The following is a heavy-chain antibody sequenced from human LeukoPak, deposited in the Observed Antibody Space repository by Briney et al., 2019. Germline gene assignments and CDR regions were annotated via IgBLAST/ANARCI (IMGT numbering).Heavy chain of an antibody. Sequence: ASVKVSCKASGYTFTSYDINWVRQATGQGLEWMGWMNPNSGNTGYAQKFQGRVTITRNTSISTAYMELSSLRAEDTAVYYCAKDRRSVTTEYFQHWGQGTLVTVSS. V-gene: IGHV1-8*03. D-gene: IGHD4-17*01. J-gene: IGHJ1*01. CDR3: AKDRRSVTTEYFQH. CDR2: MNPNSGNT. CDR1: GYTFTSYD.